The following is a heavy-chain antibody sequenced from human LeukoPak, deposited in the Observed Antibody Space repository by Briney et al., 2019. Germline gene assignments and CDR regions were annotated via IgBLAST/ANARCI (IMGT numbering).Heavy chain of an antibody. CDR2: TYYRSKWYN. CDR1: GDSVSSNSAA. V-gene: IGHV6-1*01. D-gene: IGHD3-22*01. CDR3: ARSYYYDSSGYWPEYYFDY. J-gene: IGHJ4*02. Sequence: SQTLSLTCAISGDSVSSNSAAWNWIRQSPSRGLEWLGRTYYRSKWYNDYAVSVKSRITINPDTSKNQFSLQLNSVTPEDTAVYYCARSYYYDSSGYWPEYYFDYWGQGTLVTVSS.